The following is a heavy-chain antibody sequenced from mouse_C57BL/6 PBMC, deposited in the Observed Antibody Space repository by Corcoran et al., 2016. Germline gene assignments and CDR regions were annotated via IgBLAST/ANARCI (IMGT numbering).Heavy chain of an antibody. V-gene: IGHV1-53*01. Sequence: QVQLQQPGTELVKPGASVKLSCKASGYIFTSYWMHWVKQRPGQGLEWIGNINPSNGVTNYNEKFKSKATLTVDKSSSSAYMQLSSLTSEDSAVYYCARRADYEAWFAYWGQGTTLTVSS. CDR1: GYIFTSYW. D-gene: IGHD2-4*01. CDR2: INPSNGVT. J-gene: IGHJ2*01. CDR3: ARRADYEAWFAY.